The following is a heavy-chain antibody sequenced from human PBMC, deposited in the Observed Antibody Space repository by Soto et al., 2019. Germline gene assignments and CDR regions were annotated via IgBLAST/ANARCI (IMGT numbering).Heavy chain of an antibody. J-gene: IGHJ4*02. Sequence: LSLTCAVSGYSISSGYYWGWIRQPPGKGLEWIGSIYHSGSTYYNPSLKSRVTISVDTSKNQFSLKLSSVTAADTAVYYCARVTYYYDSSGYPPLAYWGQGTLVTVS. CDR1: GYSISSGYY. CDR2: IYHSGST. CDR3: ARVTYYYDSSGYPPLAY. D-gene: IGHD3-22*01. V-gene: IGHV4-38-2*01.